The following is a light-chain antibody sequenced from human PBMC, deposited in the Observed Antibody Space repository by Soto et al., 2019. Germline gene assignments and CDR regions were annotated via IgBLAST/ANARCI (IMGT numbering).Light chain of an antibody. CDR2: DVS. CDR3: CSYTSTNTWV. Sequence: QSVLTQAASVSGSPGQSITISCTGTSSDVGGYNYVSWYQQHPGKAPKLIIYDVSNRPSGVSDRFAGSKSGNTASLTISGLEAEDGADYYCCSYTSTNTWVFGGGTKVTVL. CDR1: SSDVGGYNY. J-gene: IGLJ3*02. V-gene: IGLV2-14*01.